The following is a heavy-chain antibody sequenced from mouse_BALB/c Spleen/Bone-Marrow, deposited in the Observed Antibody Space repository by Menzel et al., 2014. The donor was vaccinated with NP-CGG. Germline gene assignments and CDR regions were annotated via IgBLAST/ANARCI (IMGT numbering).Heavy chain of an antibody. CDR2: ISSGGSYT. CDR3: ARRWDYDYFDY. D-gene: IGHD2-4*01. CDR1: GFTFSSYG. J-gene: IGHJ2*01. Sequence: EVKLQESGGDLVKPGGSLKLSCAASGFTFSSYGMSWVRQIPDKRLEWVATISSGGSYTFYPDSVKGRFTISRDNAKNTLNLQMTSLKSEDTAMYYCARRWDYDYFDYWGQGTTLTVSS. V-gene: IGHV5-6*02.